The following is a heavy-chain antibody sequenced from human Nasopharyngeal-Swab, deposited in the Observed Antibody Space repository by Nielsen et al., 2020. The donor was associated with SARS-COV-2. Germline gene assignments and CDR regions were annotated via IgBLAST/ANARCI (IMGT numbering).Heavy chain of an antibody. CDR3: AKEFPAGTRANY. D-gene: IGHD6-13*01. CDR2: ISSSGSTI. Sequence: GASLKISCAASGFTFSDYYMSWIRQAPGKGLEWVSYISSSGSTIYYADSVKGRFTISRDNAKNSPYLQMNSLRAEDTAVYYCAKEFPAGTRANYWGQGTLVTVSS. J-gene: IGHJ4*02. V-gene: IGHV3-11*01. CDR1: GFTFSDYY.